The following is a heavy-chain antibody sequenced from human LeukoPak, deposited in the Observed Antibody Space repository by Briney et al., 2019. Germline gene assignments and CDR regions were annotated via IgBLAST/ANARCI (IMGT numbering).Heavy chain of an antibody. D-gene: IGHD5-24*01. CDR2: INPSSGSS. CDR3: AIEVEISTITPLN. Sequence: GASVKVSCKASGYTFTTYYMHWVRQAPGQGLEWMGIINPSSGSSSYGHKFQGRVTLTRDTSTSTAYMELSSLRSEDTAVYYCAIEVEISTITPLNWGQGTLVTVPS. CDR1: GYTFTTYY. V-gene: IGHV1-46*01. J-gene: IGHJ4*02.